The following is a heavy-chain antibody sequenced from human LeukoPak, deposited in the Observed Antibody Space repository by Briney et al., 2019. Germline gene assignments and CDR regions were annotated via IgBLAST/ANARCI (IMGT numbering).Heavy chain of an antibody. D-gene: IGHD1-1*01. Sequence: GGSLRLSCAASGFTFSSYSMNWVRQAPGKGLEWVSSISSSSSYIYYADSVKGRFTISRDNSKNTLYLQMNSLRAEDTAVYYCAKYEWVHRALFFDYWGQGTLVTVSS. CDR2: ISSSSSYI. J-gene: IGHJ4*02. V-gene: IGHV3-21*04. CDR1: GFTFSSYS. CDR3: AKYEWVHRALFFDY.